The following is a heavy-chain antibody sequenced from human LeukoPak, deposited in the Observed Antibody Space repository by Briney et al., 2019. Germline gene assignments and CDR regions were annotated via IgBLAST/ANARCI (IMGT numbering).Heavy chain of an antibody. J-gene: IGHJ3*02. V-gene: IGHV1-18*03. D-gene: IGHD3-3*01. CDR2: ISTYTGNT. CDR3: ARDSAIFGTGAFDI. CDR1: GYTFTNCG. Sequence: ASVKVSCKASGYTFTNCGISWVRPAPGQGLEWMRWISTYTGNTNYSQKLQGRVTMTTDASTNTAYMELRSLTSDEMAVYYCARDSAIFGTGAFDIWGQGTMVTVSS.